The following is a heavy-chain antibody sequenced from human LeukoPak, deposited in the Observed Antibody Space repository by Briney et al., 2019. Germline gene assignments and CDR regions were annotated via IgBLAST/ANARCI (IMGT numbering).Heavy chain of an antibody. V-gene: IGHV1-3*01. CDR3: ARDLGGQWLVFDY. Sequence: ASVKVSCKAVGYTFTNYVLPWVRPAPGQRLEWMGWINAGNGNTKYSQKFQGRVTITRGTSASTACMELSSLRSEDTAIYYCARDLGGQWLVFDYWGQGTRVTVSS. J-gene: IGHJ4*02. D-gene: IGHD6-19*01. CDR1: GYTFTNYV. CDR2: INAGNGNT.